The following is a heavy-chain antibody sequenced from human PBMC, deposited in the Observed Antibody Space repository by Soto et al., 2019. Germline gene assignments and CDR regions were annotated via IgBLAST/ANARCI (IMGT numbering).Heavy chain of an antibody. CDR1: GYTFTSYG. CDR3: ARDSRITMIVVVNYYYYGMDV. CDR2: ISAYNGNT. V-gene: IGHV1-18*01. Sequence: ASVKVSCKASGYTFTSYGISWVRQAPGQGLGWMGWISAYNGNTNYAQKLQGRVTMTTDTSTSTAYMELRSLRSDDTAVYYCARDSRITMIVVVNYYYYGMDVWGQGTTVTVSS. J-gene: IGHJ6*02. D-gene: IGHD3-22*01.